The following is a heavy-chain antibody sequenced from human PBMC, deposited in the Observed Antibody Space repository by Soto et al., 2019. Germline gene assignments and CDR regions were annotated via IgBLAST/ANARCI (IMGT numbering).Heavy chain of an antibody. V-gene: IGHV3-23*01. CDR1: GFTFSSYA. CDR3: ANAPDIVVVPAAIGAGYNWFDP. J-gene: IGHJ5*02. D-gene: IGHD2-2*02. Sequence: GGSLRLSCAASGFTFSSYAMSWVRQAPGKGLEWVSAISGSGGSTYYADSVKGRFTISRDNSKNTLYLQMNSLRAEDTAVYYCANAPDIVVVPAAIGAGYNWFDPWGQGTLVTVSS. CDR2: ISGSGGST.